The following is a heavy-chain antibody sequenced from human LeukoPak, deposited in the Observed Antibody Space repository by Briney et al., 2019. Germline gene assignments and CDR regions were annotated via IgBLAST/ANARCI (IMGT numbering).Heavy chain of an antibody. D-gene: IGHD2-15*01. CDR1: GFTFSSYA. J-gene: IGHJ4*02. CDR3: ARVTCSGGSCSNFDF. CDR2: ISGST. Sequence: GGSLRLPCAASGFTFSSYAMSWVRQAPGKGLEWVSVISGSTYYADSVKGRFTISRDNSKNTLYLQMNSLRAEDTAVYYCARVTCSGGSCSNFDFWGQGTLVTVSS. V-gene: IGHV3-23*01.